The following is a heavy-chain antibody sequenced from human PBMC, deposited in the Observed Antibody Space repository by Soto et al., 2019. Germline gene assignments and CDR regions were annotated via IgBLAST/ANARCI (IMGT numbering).Heavy chain of an antibody. CDR3: ARETALKVPPLAWLLYITPRPKYYLDY. V-gene: IGHV1-46*01. J-gene: IGHJ4*02. CDR1: GYTFTSYY. CDR2: INPSGGST. D-gene: IGHD3-9*01. Sequence: ASVKVSCKASGYTFTSYYMHWVRQAPGQGLEWMGIINPSGGSTSYAQKFQGRVTMTRGTSTSTVYMELSSLRSEDTAVYYCARETALKVPPLAWLLYITPRPKYYLDYWGQGTLVTVSS.